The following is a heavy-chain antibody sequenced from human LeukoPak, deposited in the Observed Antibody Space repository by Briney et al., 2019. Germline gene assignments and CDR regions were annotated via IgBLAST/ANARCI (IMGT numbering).Heavy chain of an antibody. CDR2: INWNGGSR. D-gene: IGHD2-2*02. Sequence: GGSLRLSCAASGFKFDDYGMSWVRQVPGKGLEWVSGINWNGGSRGYADSVKGRFTISRDNAKNSVYLQMNSLRSEDTAFYHCARDRCSSASCYNTPNWFDPWGQGTLVTVSS. J-gene: IGHJ5*02. CDR1: GFKFDDYG. CDR3: ARDRCSSASCYNTPNWFDP. V-gene: IGHV3-20*01.